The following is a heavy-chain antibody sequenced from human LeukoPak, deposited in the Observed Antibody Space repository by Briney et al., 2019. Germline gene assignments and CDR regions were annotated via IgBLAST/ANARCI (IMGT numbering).Heavy chain of an antibody. D-gene: IGHD3-10*01. V-gene: IGHV4-4*02. J-gene: IGHJ5*02. Sequence: GSLRLSCAGSGFTFSNSWMSWVRQPPGKGLEWIGEIYHSGSTNYNPSLKSRVTISVDKSKNQFSLKLSSVTAADTAVYYCARDSFLGSYGSDRGWFDPWGQGTLVTVSS. CDR1: GFTFSNSW. CDR2: IYHSGST. CDR3: ARDSFLGSYGSDRGWFDP.